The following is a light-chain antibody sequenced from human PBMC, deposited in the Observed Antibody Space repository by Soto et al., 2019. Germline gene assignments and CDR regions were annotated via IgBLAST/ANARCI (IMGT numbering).Light chain of an antibody. CDR3: QKYNSAPWT. Sequence: EIVMTQSPATLSVSPGERATLSCRASRSVSSNLAWYQQKPGQAPRLLMYGASTRATGIPARFSGSGSGTEFTLTISSLQSEDVATYYCQKYNSAPWTFGQGTKVEIK. J-gene: IGKJ1*01. V-gene: IGKV3-15*01. CDR1: RSVSSN. CDR2: GAS.